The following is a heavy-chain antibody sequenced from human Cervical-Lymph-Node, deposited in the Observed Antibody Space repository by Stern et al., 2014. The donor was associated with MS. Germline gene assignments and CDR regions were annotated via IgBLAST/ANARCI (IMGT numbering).Heavy chain of an antibody. Sequence: QVQLQQSGPGLVKPSETLSLTCSVSGGSISSYYWNWIRQPPGKGMKWIANVHYSGTPNYNPSLKSRVTIFLDTSMHQISLKLTSGTAADTAVYYCAGSGTYYPDYWGQGILVTVSS. D-gene: IGHD3-3*01. J-gene: IGHJ4*02. V-gene: IGHV4-59*08. CDR1: GGSISSYY. CDR2: VHYSGTP. CDR3: AGSGTYYPDY.